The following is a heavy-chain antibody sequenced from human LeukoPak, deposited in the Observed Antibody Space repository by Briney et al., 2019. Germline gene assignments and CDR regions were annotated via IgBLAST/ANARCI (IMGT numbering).Heavy chain of an antibody. J-gene: IGHJ4*02. Sequence: SETLSLTCTVSGGSISSYYWSWIRQPPGKGLEWIGYIYYSGSTNYNPSLKSRVTISVDTSKNLFSLKLSSVTAADTAVYYCAREPIVLVPTALYYCDYWGQGTLVTVSS. CDR3: AREPIVLVPTALYYCDY. V-gene: IGHV4-59*12. D-gene: IGHD2-2*01. CDR2: IYYSGST. CDR1: GGSISSYY.